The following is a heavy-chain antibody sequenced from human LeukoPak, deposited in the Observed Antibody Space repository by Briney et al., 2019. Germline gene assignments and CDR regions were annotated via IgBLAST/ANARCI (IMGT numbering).Heavy chain of an antibody. D-gene: IGHD3-16*01. Sequence: GGSLRLSCAASGFTFSSYTMHWVRQAPGKGLEWVSVIYSGGSTYYADSVKGRFTISRDNSKNTLYLQMNSLRAEDTAVYYCAETVGGTDYWGQGTLVTVSS. CDR1: GFTFSSYT. CDR3: AETVGGTDY. J-gene: IGHJ4*02. V-gene: IGHV3-66*02. CDR2: IYSGGST.